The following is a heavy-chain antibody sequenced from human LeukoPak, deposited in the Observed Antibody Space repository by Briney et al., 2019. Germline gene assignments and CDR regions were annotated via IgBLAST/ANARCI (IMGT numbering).Heavy chain of an antibody. CDR3: ARGSSGWYGVQFDY. D-gene: IGHD6-19*01. V-gene: IGHV3-48*01. CDR1: GFTFSSYS. CDR2: ISSSSSTI. J-gene: IGHJ4*02. Sequence: AGTLRLSCSASGFTFSSYSMNWVRQAPGKGLEWVSYISSSSSTIYYADSVKGRFTISRDNAKNSLYLQMNSLRAEDTAVYYCARGSSGWYGVQFDYWGQGTLVTFST.